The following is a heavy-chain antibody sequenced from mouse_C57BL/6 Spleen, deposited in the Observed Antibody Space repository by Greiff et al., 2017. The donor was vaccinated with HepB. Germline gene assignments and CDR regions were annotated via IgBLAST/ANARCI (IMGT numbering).Heavy chain of an antibody. V-gene: IGHV1-52*01. D-gene: IGHD6-2*01. J-gene: IGHJ2*01. CDR3: ARASVYFFDY. CDR2: IDPSDSYT. CDR1: GYTFTSYW. Sequence: QVQLQQPGAELVKPGASVKLSCKASGYTFTSYWMHWVKQRPVQGLEWIGNIDPSDSYTHYNQKFKDKATLTVDKSSSTAYMQLSSLTAEDSAVYYFARASVYFFDYWGQGTTLTVSS.